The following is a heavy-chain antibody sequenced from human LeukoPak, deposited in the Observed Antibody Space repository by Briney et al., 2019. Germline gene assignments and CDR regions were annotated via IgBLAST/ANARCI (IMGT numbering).Heavy chain of an antibody. D-gene: IGHD2-21*01. CDR3: ARGLTRDYYYYMDV. V-gene: IGHV3-7*01. Sequence: PGGSLRLSCAASGFTFSSYWMSWVRQAPGKGLEWVANIKQDGSEKYYVDSVKSRFTISRDNAKNSLYLQMNSLRAEDTAVYYCARGLTRDYYYYMDVWGKGTTVTVSS. CDR2: IKQDGSEK. CDR1: GFTFSSYW. J-gene: IGHJ6*03.